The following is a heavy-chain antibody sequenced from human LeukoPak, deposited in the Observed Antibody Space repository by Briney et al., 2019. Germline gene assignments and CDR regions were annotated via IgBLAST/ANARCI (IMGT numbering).Heavy chain of an antibody. V-gene: IGHV3-30-3*01. J-gene: IGHJ4*02. CDR3: ARERWELLQGIDY. Sequence: GGSLRLSCAASGFTFSSYAMHWVRQAPGKGLEWVAVISYDGSNKYYADSVKGRFTISRDNSKNTLYLQMNSLRAEDTAVYYCARERWELLQGIDYWGQGTLVTVSS. CDR2: ISYDGSNK. CDR1: GFTFSSYA. D-gene: IGHD1-26*01.